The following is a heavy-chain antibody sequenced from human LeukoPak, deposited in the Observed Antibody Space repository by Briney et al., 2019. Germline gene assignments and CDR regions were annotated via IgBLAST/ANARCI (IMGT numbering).Heavy chain of an antibody. CDR1: GGSISSGGYY. Sequence: PSETLSLTCTVSGGSISSGGYYWSWIRQHPGKGLEWIGYIFYSGSTTYNPSLKSPVTISVDTSKNQFSLKVRSVTAADTAVYYYARGSPLMAGIYNFDYWGQGRLVTVSS. CDR3: ARGSPLMAGIYNFDY. J-gene: IGHJ4*02. D-gene: IGHD6-19*01. V-gene: IGHV4-61*08. CDR2: IFYSGST.